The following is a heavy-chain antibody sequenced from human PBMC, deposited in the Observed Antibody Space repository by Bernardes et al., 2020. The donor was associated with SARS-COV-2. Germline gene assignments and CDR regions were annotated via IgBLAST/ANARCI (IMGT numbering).Heavy chain of an antibody. CDR1: GFTVSSHY. D-gene: IGHD7-27*01. J-gene: IGHJ6*02. V-gene: IGHV3-53*01. CDR2: IYSAGST. CDR3: ARDPTRKRTWDYYYYYGMDV. Sequence: GSLRLSCPASGFTVSSHYMSWVRQAPGKGLEWVSVIYSAGSTYYADSVKGRFTISRDNSKNTLYLQMNSLRAEDTAVYYCARDPTRKRTWDYYYYYGMDVWGQGTTVTVSS.